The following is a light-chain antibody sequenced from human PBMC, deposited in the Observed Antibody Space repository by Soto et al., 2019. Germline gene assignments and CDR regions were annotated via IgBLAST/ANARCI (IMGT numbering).Light chain of an antibody. CDR2: GAS. CDR3: QQYGSSPQET. Sequence: EIVLTQSPGTLSLSPGERATLSCRASQSVSSSYLAWYQQKPGQAPRLLIYGASSSATGIPDRFSGSGSGTAFTLTISRLEPEDFPVYYCQQYGSSPQETFGQGTKVEIK. CDR1: QSVSSSY. V-gene: IGKV3-20*01. J-gene: IGKJ1*01.